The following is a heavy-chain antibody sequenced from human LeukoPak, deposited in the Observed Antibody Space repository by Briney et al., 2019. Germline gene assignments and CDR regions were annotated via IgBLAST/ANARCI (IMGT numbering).Heavy chain of an antibody. J-gene: IGHJ1*01. D-gene: IGHD6-13*01. CDR1: GFTFSSYA. Sequence: GGSLRLSCAASGFTFSSYAMHWVRQAPGKGLEWVAVISYDGSNKYYADSVKGRFTISRDNSKNTLYLQMNSLRAEDTAVYYCARDSTAAAGPAEYFQRWGQGTLVTVSS. CDR2: ISYDGSNK. CDR3: ARDSTAAAGPAEYFQR. V-gene: IGHV3-30*04.